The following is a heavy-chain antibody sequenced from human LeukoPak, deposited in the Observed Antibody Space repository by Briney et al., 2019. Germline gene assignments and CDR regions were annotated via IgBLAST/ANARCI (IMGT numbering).Heavy chain of an antibody. V-gene: IGHV3-74*01. CDR2: INSDGSST. Sequence: HAGGSLRLSCAASGFTFSSYWMHWVRQAPGKGLVWVSRINSDGSSTSYADSVKGRFTISRDNSKNTLYLQMNSLRAEDTAVYYCARDRPEFRGGSRVPDYWGQGTLVTVSS. CDR3: ARDRPEFRGGSRVPDY. J-gene: IGHJ4*02. D-gene: IGHD1-26*01. CDR1: GFTFSSYW.